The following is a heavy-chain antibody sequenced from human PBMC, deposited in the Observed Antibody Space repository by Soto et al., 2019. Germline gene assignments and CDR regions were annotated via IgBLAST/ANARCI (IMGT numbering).Heavy chain of an antibody. D-gene: IGHD3-22*01. Sequence: SETLSLTCTVSGGSISSSSYYWGWIRQPPGKGLEWIGSIYYSGSTYYNPSLKSRVTISVDTSKNQFSLKLSPVTAADTAVYYCARQSLYYDSSGYWKNWGQGTLVTVSS. CDR2: IYYSGST. J-gene: IGHJ4*02. V-gene: IGHV4-39*01. CDR3: ARQSLYYDSSGYWKN. CDR1: GGSISSSSYY.